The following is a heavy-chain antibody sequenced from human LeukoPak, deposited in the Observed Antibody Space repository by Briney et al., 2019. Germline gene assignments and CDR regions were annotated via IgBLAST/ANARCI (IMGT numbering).Heavy chain of an antibody. J-gene: IGHJ4*02. D-gene: IGHD3-3*01. CDR1: GFTLSGYW. CDR2: IKPDGSET. CDR3: VHYDFWGGYQHFDY. V-gene: IGHV3-7*01. Sequence: GGSLRLSCAASGFTLSGYWMSWVRQAPGKGPEWVANIKPDGSETYYVDSLRGRFTISRDNAKNSLYLQLNSLRAEDTAIYYCVHYDFWGGYQHFDYWGQGTLVTVSS.